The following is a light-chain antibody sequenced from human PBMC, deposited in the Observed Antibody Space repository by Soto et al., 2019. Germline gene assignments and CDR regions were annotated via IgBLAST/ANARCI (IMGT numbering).Light chain of an antibody. CDR3: QQYGSSPLIS. J-gene: IGKJ5*01. CDR1: QSVGNR. V-gene: IGKV3-20*01. Sequence: IVLTQSPGTLSLSPGDRATLSCWASQSVGNRLAWYQQKPGQAPRLLISGASNRATGIPDRFSGSGSGRDFTLTISGLEPEDFAVYYCQQYGSSPLISFGQGTRLEIK. CDR2: GAS.